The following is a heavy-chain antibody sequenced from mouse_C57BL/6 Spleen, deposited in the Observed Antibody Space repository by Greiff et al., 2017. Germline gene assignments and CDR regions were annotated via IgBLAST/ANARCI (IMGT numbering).Heavy chain of an antibody. V-gene: IGHV1-59*01. J-gene: IGHJ3*01. CDR2: IDPSDSYT. Sequence: QVQLQQPGAELVRPGTSVKLSCKASGYTFTSYWMHWVKQRPGQGLEWIGVIDPSDSYTNYNQKFKGKATLTVDTSSSTAYMQLSSLTSEDSAVYYCARKGDYDSAWFAYWGQGTLVTVSA. D-gene: IGHD2-4*01. CDR3: ARKGDYDSAWFAY. CDR1: GYTFTSYW.